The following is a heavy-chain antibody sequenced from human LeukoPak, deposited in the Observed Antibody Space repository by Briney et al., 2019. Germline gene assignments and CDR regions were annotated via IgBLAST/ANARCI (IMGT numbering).Heavy chain of an antibody. Sequence: GGSLRLSCAASGFTFSKHAMIWLRQAPGKGLEWVSYISNSGSTIYYAGSVRGRFTISRDDAKNSLYLQLNTLRAEDTALYYCARDRDWIFDYWGQGILVTVSS. CDR1: GFTFSKHA. CDR3: ARDRDWIFDY. CDR2: ISNSGSTI. V-gene: IGHV3-48*01. D-gene: IGHD3/OR15-3a*01. J-gene: IGHJ4*02.